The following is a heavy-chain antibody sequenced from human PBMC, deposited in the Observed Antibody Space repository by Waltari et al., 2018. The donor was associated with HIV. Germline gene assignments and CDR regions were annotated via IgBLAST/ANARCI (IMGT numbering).Heavy chain of an antibody. Sequence: EVQLVESGGGLVQPGRSLRLSCAASGFTFDDYAMHWVRQPPGKGLEWVSGISGNSGDIGYADSVKGRFTISRDNAKNSLYLQMNRLRGEDTALYYCAKGYYGMDVWGQGTTVTVSS. CDR2: ISGNSGDI. CDR1: GFTFDDYA. V-gene: IGHV3-9*01. J-gene: IGHJ6*02. CDR3: AKGYYGMDV.